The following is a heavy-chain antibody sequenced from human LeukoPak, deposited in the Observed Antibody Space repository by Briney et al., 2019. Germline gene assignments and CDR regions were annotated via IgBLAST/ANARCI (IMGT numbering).Heavy chain of an antibody. D-gene: IGHD5-18*01. J-gene: IGHJ4*02. Sequence: GGSLRLSCAASGFTFSSHALHWVRQAPGKGLEWVAVISSDGSYKYYADSVKGRFTISRDNSKNTLYLQMNSLIPEDKAVYYCARQYISGQWYFDYWGQGTLVTVSS. CDR3: ARQYISGQWYFDY. CDR2: ISSDGSYK. V-gene: IGHV3-30*04. CDR1: GFTFSSHA.